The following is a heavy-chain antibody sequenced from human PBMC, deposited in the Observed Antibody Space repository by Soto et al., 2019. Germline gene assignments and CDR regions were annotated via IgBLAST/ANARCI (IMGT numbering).Heavy chain of an antibody. D-gene: IGHD3-22*01. Sequence: PSETLSLTCTVSGGSISSSSYYWGWIRQPPGKGLEWIGSIYYSGSTYYNPSLKSRVTISVDTSKNQFSLKLSSVTAADTAVYYCARHYYYDSSGHMYYFDYWGQGTLVTVSS. J-gene: IGHJ4*02. CDR2: IYYSGST. CDR3: ARHYYYDSSGHMYYFDY. V-gene: IGHV4-39*01. CDR1: GGSISSSSYY.